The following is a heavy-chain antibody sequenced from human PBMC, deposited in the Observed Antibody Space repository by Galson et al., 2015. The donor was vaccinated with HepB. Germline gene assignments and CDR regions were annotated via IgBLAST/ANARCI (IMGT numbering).Heavy chain of an antibody. Sequence: SLRLSYAASGFTFSVYGMNWVRQAPGKGLEWVAIISYDGSTKYYADSVKGRFTISRDNSKNTLYLQMNSLRAEDTAVYYCARDADPGYSSGWYNLYFDFWGQGTLVTVSS. CDR1: GFTFSVYG. D-gene: IGHD6-19*01. CDR3: ARDADPGYSSGWYNLYFDF. J-gene: IGHJ4*02. CDR2: ISYDGSTK. V-gene: IGHV3-33*01.